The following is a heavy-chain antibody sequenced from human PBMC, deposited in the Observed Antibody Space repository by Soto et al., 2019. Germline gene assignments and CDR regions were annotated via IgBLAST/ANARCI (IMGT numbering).Heavy chain of an antibody. CDR1: GLTFRSFT. D-gene: IGHD6-13*01. CDR3: TRDASRDSSARGWFDP. CDR2: ISSTSAYI. V-gene: IGHV3-21*01. J-gene: IGHJ5*02. Sequence: GGSLRLSCAASGLTFRSFTMNWVRQAQGKGLEWVSTISSTSAYIYYTDALRGRFTISRDNAKNSLHLQMNSLRAEDTAVYYCTRDASRDSSARGWFDPWGPGTLVTVSS.